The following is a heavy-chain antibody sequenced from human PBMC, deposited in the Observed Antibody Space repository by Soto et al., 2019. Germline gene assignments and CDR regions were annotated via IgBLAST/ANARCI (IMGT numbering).Heavy chain of an antibody. J-gene: IGHJ4*02. V-gene: IGHV5-51*01. CDR3: ARRSVYYDSSGLAVDY. Sequence: GESLKISCKGSGYSFTSYWIGWVRQMPGKGLEWMGIIYPGDSETRYSPSFQGQVTISADKPISTAYLQWSSLKASDTAMYYCARRSVYYDSSGLAVDYWGQGTLVTVSS. D-gene: IGHD3-22*01. CDR1: GYSFTSYW. CDR2: IYPGDSET.